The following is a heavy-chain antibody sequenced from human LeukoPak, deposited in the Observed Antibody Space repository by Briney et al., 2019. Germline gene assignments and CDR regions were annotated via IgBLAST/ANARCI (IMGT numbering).Heavy chain of an antibody. CDR3: ASRGYSYGFYYFDY. CDR2: ISGSGDST. J-gene: IGHJ4*02. CDR1: GFTFSSYA. V-gene: IGHV3-23*01. Sequence: GGSLRLSCAASGFTFSSYAMSWVRQAPGKGLEWVSAISGSGDSTYYGDSVKGRFTISRDNSKNTLYLQMSSLRAEDTAVYYCASRGYSYGFYYFDYWGQGTLVTVSS. D-gene: IGHD5-18*01.